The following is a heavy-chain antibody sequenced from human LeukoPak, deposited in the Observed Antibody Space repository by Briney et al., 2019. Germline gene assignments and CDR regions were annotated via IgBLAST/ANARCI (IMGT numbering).Heavy chain of an antibody. V-gene: IGHV3-23*01. D-gene: IGHD3-10*01. J-gene: IGHJ4*02. CDR1: GFTFSNYG. CDR2: ISDSGDST. Sequence: GGSLRLSCAASGFTFSNYGMRWVRQAPGKGLEWVSGISDSGDSTYYADSAKGRFTISRDNSDNTLFLQMNSLGAEDTAVYFCARDYYGSGTYYTPPQASGYWGQGTLVTVSS. CDR3: ARDYYGSGTYYTPPQASGY.